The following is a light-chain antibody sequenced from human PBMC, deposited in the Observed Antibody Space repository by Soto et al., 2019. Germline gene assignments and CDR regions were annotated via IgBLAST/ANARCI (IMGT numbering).Light chain of an antibody. CDR1: QSVRSH. CDR2: GAS. Sequence: IVIAQSPATPSVSPGRGITLPCRASQSVRSHLAWYQQKPGQPPRLLIYGASTRATGIPARFSGSGFGTEFTLTISSLQSEDFAVYYCQQYKNWPLFGQGTRLEIK. V-gene: IGKV3-15*01. CDR3: QQYKNWPL. J-gene: IGKJ5*01.